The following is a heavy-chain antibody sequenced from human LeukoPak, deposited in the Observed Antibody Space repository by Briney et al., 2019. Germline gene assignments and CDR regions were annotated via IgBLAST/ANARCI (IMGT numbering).Heavy chain of an antibody. CDR3: ARDPRMYNWFDP. CDR1: GFTFSDCY. J-gene: IGHJ5*02. CDR2: ISSSGSTI. V-gene: IGHV3-11*04. Sequence: GGSLRLSCAASGFTFSDCYMSWIRQAPGKGLELVSYISSSGSTIYYADSVKGRFTISRDNAKNSLYLQMNSLRAEDTAVYYCARDPRMYNWFDPWGQGTLVTVSS.